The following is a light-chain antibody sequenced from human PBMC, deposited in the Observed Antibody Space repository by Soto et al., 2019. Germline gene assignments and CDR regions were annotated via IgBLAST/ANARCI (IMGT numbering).Light chain of an antibody. CDR1: QSIGST. CDR3: QHYKTWPLS. J-gene: IGKJ4*01. V-gene: IGKV3-15*01. Sequence: EIAMTQYPATLSVSPGERATLSCRASQSIGSTLAWYQQKPGQTPRLLIYDASTRATGIPARFSGIGSGTEFTLIISSLQSEDFAVYYCQHYKTWPLSFGGGTRWISN. CDR2: DAS.